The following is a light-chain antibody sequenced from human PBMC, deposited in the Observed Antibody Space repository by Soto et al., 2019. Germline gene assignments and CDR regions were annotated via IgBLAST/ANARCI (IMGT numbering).Light chain of an antibody. J-gene: IGKJ2*01. V-gene: IGKV4-1*01. CDR1: QSVLYSSNNKNY. CDR2: WAS. CDR3: QQYCSTPYT. Sequence: DIVMTQSPDSLAVSLGERATINCKSSQSVLYSSNNKNYLAWYQQKPGQPPKLLIYWASTRESGVPDRFSGDGSGTDFTLTISSLQAEDVAVYYCQQYCSTPYTFGQGTKLEIK.